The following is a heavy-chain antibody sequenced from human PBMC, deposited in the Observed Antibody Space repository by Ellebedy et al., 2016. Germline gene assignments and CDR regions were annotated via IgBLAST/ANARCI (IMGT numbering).Heavy chain of an antibody. D-gene: IGHD5-24*01. CDR2: IWSGGLS. V-gene: IGHV3-66*02. CDR1: GFTVIDNY. Sequence: GESLKISXAASGFTVIDNYMTWVRQAPGKGLEWVSVIWSGGLSYYADSVKGRFTISRDNSKIRVYLEMNSLRVEDTAVYYCAKVRSPDFYHNYAMDVWGQGTTVTVSS. J-gene: IGHJ6*02. CDR3: AKVRSPDFYHNYAMDV.